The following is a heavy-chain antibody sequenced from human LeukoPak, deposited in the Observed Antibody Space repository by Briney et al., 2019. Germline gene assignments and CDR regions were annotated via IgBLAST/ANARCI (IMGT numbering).Heavy chain of an antibody. CDR2: IRYDGSDK. D-gene: IGHD1-26*01. CDR1: GFTFNTYS. Sequence: GGSLRLSCAVSGFTFNTYSMNWVRQAPGKGLEWVSFIRYDGSDKLYADSVKGRFTVSRDNSKNTLYLQMNSLRPEDTAVYYCAKRGGSYIGYFDYWGQGTLVTVSS. CDR3: AKRGGSYIGYFDY. V-gene: IGHV3-30*02. J-gene: IGHJ4*02.